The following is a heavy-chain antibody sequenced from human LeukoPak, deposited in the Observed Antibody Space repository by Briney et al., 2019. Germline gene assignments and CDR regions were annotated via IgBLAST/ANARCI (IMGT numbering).Heavy chain of an antibody. J-gene: IGHJ5*02. CDR3: ARVWVRGSWPLNWFDP. CDR2: ITTSRDQ. V-gene: IGHV3-21*04. D-gene: IGHD6-13*01. Sequence: GGSLRLSCAASGFIFSDYSMGWDRQAPGKGLEWVSSITTSRDQYHADSVKGRFTVSRDNAKSSVYLQMDSLRADDTAVYYCARVWVRGSWPLNWFDPWGQGTLVTVSS. CDR1: GFIFSDYS.